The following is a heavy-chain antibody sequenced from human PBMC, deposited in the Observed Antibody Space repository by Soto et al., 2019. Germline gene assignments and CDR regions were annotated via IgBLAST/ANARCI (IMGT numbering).Heavy chain of an antibody. Sequence: SETLSLTCTVSGGSISSSSYYWGWIRQPPGKGLEWIGSIYYSGSTYYNPSLKSRVTISVDTSKNQFSLKLSSETAADTDVYYCARLGGGDLFLAQRPISDIVVVPAAAEILYFDYWGQGTLVTVSS. D-gene: IGHD2-2*01. CDR2: IYYSGST. CDR3: ARLGGGDLFLAQRPISDIVVVPAAAEILYFDY. J-gene: IGHJ4*02. V-gene: IGHV4-39*01. CDR1: GGSISSSSYY.